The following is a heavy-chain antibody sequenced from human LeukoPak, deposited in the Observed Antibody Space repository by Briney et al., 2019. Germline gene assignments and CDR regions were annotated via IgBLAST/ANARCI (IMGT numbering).Heavy chain of an antibody. Sequence: GGSLRLSCAASGFTFSGYAMHWVRQAPGKGLEWVAVISYDGNNKYYADSVKGRFTISRDNSKNTLFLQMNSLRAEDTAVYYCARGPQIVLMVYAISGEIDYWGQGTLVTVSS. J-gene: IGHJ4*02. CDR1: GFTFSGYA. D-gene: IGHD2-8*01. CDR2: ISYDGNNK. CDR3: ARGPQIVLMVYAISGEIDY. V-gene: IGHV3-30*04.